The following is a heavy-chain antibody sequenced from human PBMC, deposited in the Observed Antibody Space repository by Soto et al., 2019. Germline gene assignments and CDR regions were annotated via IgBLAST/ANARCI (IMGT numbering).Heavy chain of an antibody. J-gene: IGHJ5*02. CDR3: ARDGLGQQLAYNWFDL. D-gene: IGHD6-13*01. CDR1: GGSISSDNW. CDR2: VFHTGST. Sequence: QVQLQESGPGLVKPSGTLSLTCAVSGGSISSDNWWTWVRQPPGKGLEWLGEVFHTGSTTYKPSLKLRVTISVDKSKNQFSLKLTSVTAADTAVYYCARDGLGQQLAYNWFDLRGQGTQVTVSS. V-gene: IGHV4-4*02.